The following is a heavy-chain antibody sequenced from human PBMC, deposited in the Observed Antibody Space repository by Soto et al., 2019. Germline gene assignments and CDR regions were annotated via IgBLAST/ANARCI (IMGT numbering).Heavy chain of an antibody. J-gene: IGHJ5*02. D-gene: IGHD1-26*01. CDR2: IIPIFGTA. Sequence: VKVSCKASGGTFSSYAISWVRQAPGQGLEWMGGIIPIFGTANYAQKFQGRVTITADESTSTAYMELSSLRSEDTAVYYCARVSGLRSPGVGASNWFDPWGQGTLVTGSS. V-gene: IGHV1-69*13. CDR3: ARVSGLRSPGVGASNWFDP. CDR1: GGTFSSYA.